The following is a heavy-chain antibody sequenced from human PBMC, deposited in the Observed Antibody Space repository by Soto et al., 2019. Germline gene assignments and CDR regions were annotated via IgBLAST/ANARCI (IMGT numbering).Heavy chain of an antibody. CDR1: GGSFSGYF. CDR2: IFHSGST. V-gene: IGHV4-34*12. Sequence: SETLSLTCAVYGGSFSGYFWSWIRQPPGKGLEWIGEIFHSGSTNYSPSLKSRVTIPVDTSKNQFSLELSSVTAADTAVYYCASRHCNSNNFYYYIDYWGQGTPVTVSS. CDR3: ASRHCNSNNFYYYIDY. J-gene: IGHJ4*02. D-gene: IGHD2-2*01.